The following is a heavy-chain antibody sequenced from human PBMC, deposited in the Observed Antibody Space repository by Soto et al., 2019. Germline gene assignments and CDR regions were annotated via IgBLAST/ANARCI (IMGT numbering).Heavy chain of an antibody. CDR2: FDPEDGET. CDR1: GYTLTELS. CDR3: ATKPRYGSGSYRFYGMDV. Sequence: ASVKVSCKVSGYTLTELSMHWVRQAPGKGLEWMGGFDPEDGETICAQKFQGRVTMTEDTSTDTAYMELSSLRSEDTAVYYCATKPRYGSGSYRFYGMDVWGQGTTVTVSS. D-gene: IGHD3-10*01. J-gene: IGHJ6*02. V-gene: IGHV1-24*01.